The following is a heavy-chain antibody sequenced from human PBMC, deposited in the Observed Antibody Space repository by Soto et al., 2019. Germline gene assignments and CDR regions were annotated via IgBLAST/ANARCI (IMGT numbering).Heavy chain of an antibody. CDR1: GYTFNSYA. D-gene: IGHD3-3*01. V-gene: IGHV1-3*01. CDR3: ARDSYYDHAFDI. Sequence: ASVKVSCKASGYTFNSYAMHWVRQAPGQRLEWMGWINAGNGNTKYSQKFQGRVTITRDTSASTAYMELSSLRSEDTAVYYCARDSYYDHAFDIWGQGTMVTVSS. J-gene: IGHJ3*02. CDR2: INAGNGNT.